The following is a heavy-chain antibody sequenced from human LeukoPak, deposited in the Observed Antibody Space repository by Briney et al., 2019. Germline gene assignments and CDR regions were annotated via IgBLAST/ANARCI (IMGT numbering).Heavy chain of an antibody. V-gene: IGHV5-51*01. J-gene: IGHJ6*03. CDR2: ISPGDSDT. Sequence: GESLKISCKGSGYSFTSYTIAWVRQMPGKGLEWMGIISPGDSDTTYSPSFQGQVTISADKSISTAYLQWNSLKASDTAMYYCARRVDDYCYMDVWGEGTTVTVSS. CDR1: GYSFTSYT. CDR3: ARRVDDYCYMDV. D-gene: IGHD2-15*01.